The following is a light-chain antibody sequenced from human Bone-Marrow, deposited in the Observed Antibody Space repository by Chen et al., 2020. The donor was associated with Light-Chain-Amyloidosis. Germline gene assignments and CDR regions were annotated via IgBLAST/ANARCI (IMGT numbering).Light chain of an antibody. CDR2: KDS. J-gene: IGLJ3*02. V-gene: IGLV3-25*03. CDR3: QSADSSGTSWV. Sequence: SDALTQPPSVSVSPGQTARITCSGDALPKQYAYWYQQKPGQAPVLVIYKDSERPSGIPERFSGSSSGTTVTLTISGVQAEDEADYYCQSADSSGTSWVFGGGTKLTVL. CDR1: ALPKQY.